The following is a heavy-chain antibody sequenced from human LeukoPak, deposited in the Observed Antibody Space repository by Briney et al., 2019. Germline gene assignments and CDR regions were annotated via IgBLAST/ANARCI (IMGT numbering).Heavy chain of an antibody. Sequence: QAGGSLRLSCAASGFTFTSYGMTWVRQAPGKGLEGVSSMNGGGSTYYADSVKGRFTISRDTSKNTLYLQMSSLRAEDTAVYYCTSDYPYYYFYMDVWGKGTTVTVSS. CDR3: TSDYPYYYFYMDV. D-gene: IGHD4-11*01. V-gene: IGHV3-23*01. CDR1: GFTFTSYG. CDR2: MNGGGST. J-gene: IGHJ6*03.